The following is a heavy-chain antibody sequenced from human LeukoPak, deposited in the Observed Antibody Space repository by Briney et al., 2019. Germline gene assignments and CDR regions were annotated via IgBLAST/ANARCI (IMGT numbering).Heavy chain of an antibody. V-gene: IGHV4-59*11. CDR3: ARARGYSYGYDY. D-gene: IGHD5-18*01. CDR2: ISYSGGT. J-gene: IGHJ4*02. CDR1: VGSIGSHY. Sequence: SETLSLTCTVSVGSIGSHYWSWIRQTPGKGLEWIGYISYSGGTNYNPSFKSRVTISVDTSKSQFSLKLTSVTAADTAVYYCARARGYSYGYDYWGQGTLVTVSS.